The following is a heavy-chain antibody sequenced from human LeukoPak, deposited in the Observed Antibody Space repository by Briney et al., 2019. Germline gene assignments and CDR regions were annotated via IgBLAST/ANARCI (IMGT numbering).Heavy chain of an antibody. V-gene: IGHV3-21*01. CDR3: ARGRGSSGWY. CDR2: ISSSSSYI. CDR1: GFTFSTYW. J-gene: IGHJ4*02. Sequence: GGSLRLSCAASGFTFSTYWMNWVRQAPGKGLEWVSSISSSSSYIYYADSVKGRFTISRDNAKNSLYLQMNSLRAEDTAVYYCARGRGSSGWYWGQGTLVTVSS. D-gene: IGHD6-19*01.